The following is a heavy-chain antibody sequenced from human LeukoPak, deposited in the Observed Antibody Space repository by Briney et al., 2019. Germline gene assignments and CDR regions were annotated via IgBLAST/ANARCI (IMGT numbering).Heavy chain of an antibody. CDR2: IYYSGST. J-gene: IGHJ6*02. CDR3: ARAPQYSYGTNYYYYYGMDV. Sequence: SETLSLACTVSGGSISSGGYYWSWLRQHPGKGLEWIGYIYYSGSTYYNPSLKSRVTISVDTSKNQFSLKLSSVTAADTAVYYCARAPQYSYGTNYYYYYGMDVWGQGTTVTVSS. CDR1: GGSISSGGYY. V-gene: IGHV4-31*03. D-gene: IGHD5-18*01.